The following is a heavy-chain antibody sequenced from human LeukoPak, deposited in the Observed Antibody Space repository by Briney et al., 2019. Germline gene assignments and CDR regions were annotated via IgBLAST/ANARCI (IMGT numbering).Heavy chain of an antibody. V-gene: IGHV4-59*12. CDR1: GGSISSYY. D-gene: IGHD1-26*01. CDR3: ARDLVGAIPFDY. CDR2: SYYSGTT. Sequence: SETLSLTCTVSGGSISSYYWSWIRQPPGKGLEWIGYSYYSGTTNYNPSLKSRVTISVDTSKNQFSLKLSSVTAADTAVYYCARDLVGAIPFDYWGQGTLVTVSS. J-gene: IGHJ4*02.